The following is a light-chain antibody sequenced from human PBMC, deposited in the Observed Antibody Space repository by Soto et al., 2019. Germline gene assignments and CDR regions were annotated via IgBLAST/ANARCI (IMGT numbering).Light chain of an antibody. CDR3: QQYDNLPSYT. V-gene: IGKV1-33*01. CDR2: DAS. J-gene: IGKJ2*01. CDR1: QDISNY. Sequence: DIQMTQSPSSLSASVGDRVTITCQASQDISNYLNWYQQKPGKAPKLLIYDASNLETGVPSRFSESGSGTYFTFTISTRQPEDIATYYCQQYDNLPSYTFGQGTKLEIK.